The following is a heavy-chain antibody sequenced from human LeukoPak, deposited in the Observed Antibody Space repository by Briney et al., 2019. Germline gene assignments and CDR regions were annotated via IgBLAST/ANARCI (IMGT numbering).Heavy chain of an antibody. CDR2: ISYDGSNK. J-gene: IGHJ4*01. D-gene: IGHD3-16*01. Sequence: GGSLRLSCAASEFTFSNYAIHWVRQAPGKGLEWVAVISYDGSNKYYADSVKGRFTISRDNSKNTLYLQTNSLRTDDTAVYYCAGGLVRGRQRGFLEFWGHGTLVTVSS. V-gene: IGHV3-30-3*01. CDR3: AGGLVRGRQRGFLEF. CDR1: EFTFSNYA.